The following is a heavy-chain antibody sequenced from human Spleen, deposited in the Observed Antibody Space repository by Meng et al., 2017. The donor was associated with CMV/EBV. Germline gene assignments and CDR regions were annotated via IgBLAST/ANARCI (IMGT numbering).Heavy chain of an antibody. J-gene: IGHJ5*02. Sequence: TGTGGGGFMSGGGHYWSWVRQGPGKGMEWIGYFYYSGSTYYEPYLKSRVTISVDTSKNQFSLRLSPVTAADTAVYYCARVIGNWVDAWGQGALVTVSS. CDR3: ARVIGNWVDA. V-gene: IGHV4-31*03. CDR2: FYYSGST. CDR1: GGFMSGGGHY. D-gene: IGHD2-21*01.